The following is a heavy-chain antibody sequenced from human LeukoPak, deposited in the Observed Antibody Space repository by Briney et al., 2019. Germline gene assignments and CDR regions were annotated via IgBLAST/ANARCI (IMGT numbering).Heavy chain of an antibody. Sequence: GGSLRLSCAASGFTFSSYGMHWVRQAPGKGLEWVAFIRYDGGNKYYADSVKGRFTISRDNSKNTLYLQMNSLRAEDTAVYYCAKDSQLELRNYYYYYYMDVWGKGTTVTVSS. CDR1: GFTFSSYG. CDR2: IRYDGGNK. CDR3: AKDSQLELRNYYYYYYMDV. J-gene: IGHJ6*03. V-gene: IGHV3-30*02. D-gene: IGHD1-1*01.